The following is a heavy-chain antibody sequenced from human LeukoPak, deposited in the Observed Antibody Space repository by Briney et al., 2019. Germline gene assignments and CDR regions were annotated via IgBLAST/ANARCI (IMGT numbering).Heavy chain of an antibody. J-gene: IGHJ4*02. CDR3: ARSVGATDLHY. D-gene: IGHD1-26*01. V-gene: IGHV3-30-3*01. CDR1: GFTFSSYA. CDR2: ISYDGSNK. Sequence: GGSLRLSCAASGFTFSSYAIHWVRQAPVKGPEWVAVISYDGSNKYYADSVKGRFTMSRDNSKKTLYLQMNSLRAEDTAVYYCARSVGATDLHYWGQGTLVTVSS.